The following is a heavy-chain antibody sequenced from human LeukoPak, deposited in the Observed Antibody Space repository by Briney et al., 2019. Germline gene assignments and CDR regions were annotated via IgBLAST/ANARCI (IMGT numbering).Heavy chain of an antibody. V-gene: IGHV3-30*04. CDR3: ARDQLAYSGYDTLFDY. Sequence: GGSLRFSCAASGFTFNSYAILWVRQAPGKGLEWVAVISYDGSNKYYADSVKGRFTISRDNSKNTLYLQLNSLRPEDTAVYYCARDQLAYSGYDTLFDYWGQGTLVTVSS. CDR2: ISYDGSNK. J-gene: IGHJ4*02. D-gene: IGHD5-12*01. CDR1: GFTFNSYA.